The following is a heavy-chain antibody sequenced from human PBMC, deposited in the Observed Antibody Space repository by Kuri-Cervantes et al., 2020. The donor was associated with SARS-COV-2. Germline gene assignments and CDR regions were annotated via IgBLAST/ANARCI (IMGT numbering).Heavy chain of an antibody. CDR2: IYYSGST. D-gene: IGHD3-10*01. Sequence: GSLRLSCTVSGGSISSYYWSWIRQPPGKGLEWIGYIYYSGSTNYNPSLKSRVTISVDTSKNQFSLKLSSVTAADTAVYYCATKLFGEHWFDPWGQGILVTVSS. V-gene: IGHV4-59*01. CDR1: GGSISSYY. CDR3: ATKLFGEHWFDP. J-gene: IGHJ5*02.